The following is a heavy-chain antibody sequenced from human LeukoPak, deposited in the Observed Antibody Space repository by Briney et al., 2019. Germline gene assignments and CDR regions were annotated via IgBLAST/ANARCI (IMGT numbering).Heavy chain of an antibody. J-gene: IGHJ4*02. V-gene: IGHV4-59*08. D-gene: IGHD2/OR15-2a*01. CDR3: ASGNTLNGLDY. Sequence: SETLSLTCTVSGGSISSYYWSWIRQTPGKGLEWIGNIFDSGDTNYNPSLQSRVTISVDTSKNQFSLRLTSVTGADTAVYYCASGNTLNGLDYWGQGTLVSVSS. CDR1: GGSISSYY. CDR2: IFDSGDT.